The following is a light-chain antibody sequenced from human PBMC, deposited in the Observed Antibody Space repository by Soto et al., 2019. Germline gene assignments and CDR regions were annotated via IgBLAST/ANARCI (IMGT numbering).Light chain of an antibody. J-gene: IGLJ1*01. Sequence: SVLTQPPSLSVAPGQKVTISCSGSSSNIGNNYVSWYQQLPGTAAKLLIYDNNKRPSGIPDRFSGSKSGTSATLGITGLQTGDEADYYCGTWDSSLSSYVFGTGTKVTVL. CDR2: DNN. CDR1: SSNIGNNY. V-gene: IGLV1-51*01. CDR3: GTWDSSLSSYV.